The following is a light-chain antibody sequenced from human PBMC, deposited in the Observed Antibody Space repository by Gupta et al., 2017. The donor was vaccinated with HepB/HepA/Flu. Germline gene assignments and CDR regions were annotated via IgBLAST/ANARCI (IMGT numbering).Light chain of an antibody. Sequence: QAVLTQPPSVSGAPGQKVTISCTRSSSNIGAIYDVHWYQQLPGTAPKFLIYDNNNRPSGVPERFSVSKSGTSATLAITGLQAEDEADYYCQSYDSLSGSVIFGGGTRLTVL. J-gene: IGLJ2*01. CDR1: SSNIGAIYD. CDR2: DNN. CDR3: QSYDSLSGSVI. V-gene: IGLV1-40*01.